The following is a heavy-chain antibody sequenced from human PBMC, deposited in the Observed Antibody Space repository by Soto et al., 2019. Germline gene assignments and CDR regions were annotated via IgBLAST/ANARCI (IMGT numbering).Heavy chain of an antibody. J-gene: IGHJ6*02. D-gene: IGHD6-6*01. Sequence: GASVKVSCKASGFTFSKYAVHWVRQARGQHLEWIGWIVAGSGNTSYAQKFQERVTLTRDMSTSTAYMQLSSLRSADTAVYYCARVSYSSYPRYYYYGMDVWGQGTTVTVSS. CDR2: IVAGSGNT. CDR1: GFTFSKYA. CDR3: ARVSYSSYPRYYYYGMDV. V-gene: IGHV1-58*01.